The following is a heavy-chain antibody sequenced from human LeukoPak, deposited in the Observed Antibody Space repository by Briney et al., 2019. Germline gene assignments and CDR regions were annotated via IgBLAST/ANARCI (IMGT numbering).Heavy chain of an antibody. D-gene: IGHD3-22*01. Sequence: GASVKVSCKASGYTFTGYYIHWVRQAPGQGLEWMGWINPNSGGTKYPQKFQGRVAMTRDTSITTAYMELSRLTSDDKAVYYCARGGDSSSYYWAVGYFDLWGRGTLVTVSS. V-gene: IGHV1-2*02. CDR3: ARGGDSSSYYWAVGYFDL. J-gene: IGHJ2*01. CDR1: GYTFTGYY. CDR2: INPNSGGT.